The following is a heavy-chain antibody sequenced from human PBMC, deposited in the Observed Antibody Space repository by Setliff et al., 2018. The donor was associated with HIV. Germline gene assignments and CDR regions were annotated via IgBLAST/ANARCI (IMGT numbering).Heavy chain of an antibody. CDR2: ASFSGSA. CDR1: GGSISSGEYC. CDR3: ARQASWGYYFDY. Sequence: SETLSLTCTVSGGSISSGEYCWSWVRQHPGKGLEWVGCASFSGSAYYNPSLKSRVTISVDRSKNQVSLKMSSVTAADTAVYYCARQASWGYYFDYWGQGTLVTVSS. J-gene: IGHJ4*02. V-gene: IGHV4-30-4*08. D-gene: IGHD3-16*01.